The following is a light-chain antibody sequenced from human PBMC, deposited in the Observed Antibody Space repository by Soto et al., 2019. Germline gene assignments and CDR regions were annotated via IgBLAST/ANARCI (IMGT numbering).Light chain of an antibody. CDR3: LQAYSYPIS. J-gene: IGKJ5*01. CDR2: AAS. Sequence: DIQMTQSPSSLSASVGDRVTITCRASQSISSYLNWYQQKPGKAPKLLIYAASSLQSGVPSRFSGSGSGTDFTLTISCLQPEDFATYYCLQAYSYPISFGQGTLLEIK. V-gene: IGKV1-39*01. CDR1: QSISSY.